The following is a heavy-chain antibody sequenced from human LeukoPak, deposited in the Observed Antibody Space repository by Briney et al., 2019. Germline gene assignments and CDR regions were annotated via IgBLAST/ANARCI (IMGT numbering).Heavy chain of an antibody. V-gene: IGHV4-39*01. CDR1: GGSISSSSYY. Sequence: PSETLSLTCSVSGGSISSSSYYWGWIRQPPGMGLEWIGSIYYSGSTYYNPSLKSRVTMSVDTSKNQFSLKLSSVTAADTAVYYCANGGDSDAFDLWGQGTMVTVSS. CDR3: ANGGDSDAFDL. D-gene: IGHD2-21*01. CDR2: IYYSGST. J-gene: IGHJ3*01.